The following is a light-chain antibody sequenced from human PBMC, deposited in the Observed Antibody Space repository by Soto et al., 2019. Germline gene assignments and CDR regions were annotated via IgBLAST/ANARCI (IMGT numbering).Light chain of an antibody. V-gene: IGKV1-39*01. CDR3: QQSYSTTWT. CDR2: AAS. CDR1: RGIRND. Sequence: PSSLSSSLGYIVSITVRASRGIRNDLGWYQQKPRKAPKRLIYAASTLQSGVPSRFSGSGSGTDFTLTISSLQPEDFATYSCQQSYSTTWTFGQGTKVDIK. J-gene: IGKJ1*01.